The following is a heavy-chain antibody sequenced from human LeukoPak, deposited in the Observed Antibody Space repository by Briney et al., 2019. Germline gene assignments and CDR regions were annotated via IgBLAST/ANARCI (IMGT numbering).Heavy chain of an antibody. CDR1: GFTFSSYA. V-gene: IGHV3-23*01. D-gene: IGHD3-3*01. J-gene: IGHJ4*02. CDR2: ISGSGGST. CDR3: AKGIFGVVITKPTFDY. Sequence: PGGSLRLSCAASGFTFSSYAMSWVRQAPGKGLEWVSAISGSGGSTYYADSVKGRFTISRDNSKNTLYLQMNSLRAEDTAVYYCAKGIFGVVITKPTFDYWGQGTLVTVSS.